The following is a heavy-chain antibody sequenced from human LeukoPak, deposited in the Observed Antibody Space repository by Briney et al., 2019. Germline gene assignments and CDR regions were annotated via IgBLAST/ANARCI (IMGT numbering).Heavy chain of an antibody. D-gene: IGHD2-2*02. CDR2: FDPEDGET. V-gene: IGHV1-24*01. CDR3: ATDRRYCSSTSCYRGNY. CDR1: GYIFTSYG. Sequence: ASVKVSCKASGYIFTSYGISWVRQAPGQGLEWMGGFDPEDGETIYAQKFQGRVTMTEDTSTDTAYMELSSLRSEDTAVYYCATDRRYCSSTSCYRGNYWGQGTLVTVSS. J-gene: IGHJ4*02.